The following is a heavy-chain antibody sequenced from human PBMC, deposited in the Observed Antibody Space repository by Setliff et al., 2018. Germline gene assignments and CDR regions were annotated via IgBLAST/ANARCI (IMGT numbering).Heavy chain of an antibody. V-gene: IGHV4-38-2*02. CDR1: GYSISSGYI. D-gene: IGHD1-1*01. CDR3: ARGANSRGYYYGIDV. J-gene: IGHJ6*02. Sequence: SETLSLTCTVSGYSISSGYIWGWIRQPPGKGLEWVGNIGHTGSINYNPSLKSRLTISRDTSKNQVSLKLNSVTATDTAVYYCARGANSRGYYYGIDVWGQGTTVTVSS. CDR2: IGHTGSI.